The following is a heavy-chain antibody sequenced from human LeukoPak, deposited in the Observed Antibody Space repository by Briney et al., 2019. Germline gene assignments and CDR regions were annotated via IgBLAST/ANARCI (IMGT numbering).Heavy chain of an antibody. V-gene: IGHV3-23*01. CDR2: ISGSGGST. D-gene: IGHD3-10*01. CDR3: AKDGQTYYYGSGSYL. CDR1: GFTFSSYA. J-gene: IGHJ4*02. Sequence: GGSLRLSCAASGFTFSSYATSWVRQAPGKGLEWVSAISGSGGSTYYADSVKGRFTISRDNSKNTSYLQMNSLRAEDTAVYYCAKDGQTYYYGSGSYLWGQGTLVTVSS.